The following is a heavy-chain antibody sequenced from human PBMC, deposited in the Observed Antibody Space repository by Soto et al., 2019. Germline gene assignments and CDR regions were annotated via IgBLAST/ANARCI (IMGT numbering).Heavy chain of an antibody. Sequence: EVQLVESGGGLVQPGGPLRLSCAASGFTVSSNYMSWVRQAPGKGLEWVSVIYSGGGTYYADSVKGRFTISRDNSKNTLYLQMNSLRAEDTAVYYCARVGYSRGWLRNWGQGTLVTVSS. V-gene: IGHV3-66*01. CDR3: ARVGYSRGWLRN. CDR1: GFTVSSNY. J-gene: IGHJ4*02. CDR2: IYSGGGT. D-gene: IGHD6-19*01.